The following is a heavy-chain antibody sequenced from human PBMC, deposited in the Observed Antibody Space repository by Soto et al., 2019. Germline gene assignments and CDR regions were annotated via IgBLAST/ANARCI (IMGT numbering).Heavy chain of an antibody. D-gene: IGHD4-17*01. V-gene: IGHV3-30-3*01. Sequence: QVQLVESGGGVVQPGRSLRLSCAASGFTFSNYALNWVRQAPGKGLEWVAVISYDGVHKYYADSVKGRFTISRDNPKNTVYLQMDSLRPDDTATYYCARALSGTVTHYTTDFWGPGTLVIVSS. CDR1: GFTFSNYA. CDR3: ARALSGTVTHYTTDF. J-gene: IGHJ4*02. CDR2: ISYDGVHK.